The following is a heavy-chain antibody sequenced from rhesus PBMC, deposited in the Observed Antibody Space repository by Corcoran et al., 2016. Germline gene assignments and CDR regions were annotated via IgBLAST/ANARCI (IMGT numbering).Heavy chain of an antibody. V-gene: IGHV4-80*01. Sequence: QVQLQESGPGLVKPSATLSLTCAVSGGSFSSYWWIWILQPPGKELEWIGENDGESGSTSTNPSPKVRVTIAKDAYKSQFSRKRGSVTAAGAAVYYCESLHDYDSGYLHWGQGVLVTVSS. CDR3: ESLHDYDSGYLH. D-gene: IGHD3-28*01. J-gene: IGHJ4*01. CDR1: GGSFSSYW. CDR2: NDGESGST.